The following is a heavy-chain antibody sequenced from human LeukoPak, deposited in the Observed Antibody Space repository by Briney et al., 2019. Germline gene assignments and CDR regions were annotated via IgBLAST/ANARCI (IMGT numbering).Heavy chain of an antibody. CDR3: ARVGSVSTSLLLYHYYYYGMDV. D-gene: IGHD2-2*01. J-gene: IGHJ6*02. Sequence: GRSLRLSCAASGFTFSSYAMHWVRQAPGKGLEGVAVISYDGSNKYYADSVKGRFTISRDNSKNTLYLQMNSLRAEDTAVYYCARVGSVSTSLLLYHYYYYGMDVWGQGTTVTVSS. CDR1: GFTFSSYA. CDR2: ISYDGSNK. V-gene: IGHV3-30*04.